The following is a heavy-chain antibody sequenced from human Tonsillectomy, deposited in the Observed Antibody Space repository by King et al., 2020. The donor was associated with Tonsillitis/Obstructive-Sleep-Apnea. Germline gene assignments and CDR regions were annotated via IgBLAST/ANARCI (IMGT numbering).Heavy chain of an antibody. CDR3: PRYPQDMVATFPYYHYYMDV. CDR2: IKSDGSST. V-gene: IGHV3-74*03. J-gene: IGHJ6*03. Sequence: VQLVESGGGLVQPGGSLRLSCAASGFTFSSYWMHWVRQAPGKGLVWVSRIKSDGSSTTYADSVKGRFTISRDNAKNTVFLQMNSLRAEDTAVYYCPRYPQDMVATFPYYHYYMDVWGEGPTVTVSS. CDR1: GFTFSSYW. D-gene: IGHD5-12*01.